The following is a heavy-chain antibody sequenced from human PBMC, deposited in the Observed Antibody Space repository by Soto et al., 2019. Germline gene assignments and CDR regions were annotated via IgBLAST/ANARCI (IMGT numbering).Heavy chain of an antibody. J-gene: IGHJ4*02. CDR3: ARDLAVAGTEDY. Sequence: ASVKVSCKASGGTFSSYTISWVRQAPGQGLEWMGRIIPILGIANYAQKFQGRVTITADKSTSTAYMELSSLRSEDTAVYYCARDLAVAGTEDYWGQGTLVTVSS. CDR1: GGTFSSYT. V-gene: IGHV1-69*04. CDR2: IIPILGIA. D-gene: IGHD6-19*01.